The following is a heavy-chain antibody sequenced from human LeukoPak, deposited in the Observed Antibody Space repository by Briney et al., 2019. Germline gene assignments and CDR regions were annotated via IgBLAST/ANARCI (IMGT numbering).Heavy chain of an antibody. J-gene: IGHJ4*02. Sequence: ASVKVSCKASGCTFTSYGISWVRQAPGQGLEWMGWISAYNGNTNYAQKLQGRVTMTTDTSTSTAYMELRSLRSDDTAVYYCARDLRYCSSTSCYVLSYWGQGTLVTVSS. D-gene: IGHD2-2*01. CDR1: GCTFTSYG. V-gene: IGHV1-18*01. CDR3: ARDLRYCSSTSCYVLSY. CDR2: ISAYNGNT.